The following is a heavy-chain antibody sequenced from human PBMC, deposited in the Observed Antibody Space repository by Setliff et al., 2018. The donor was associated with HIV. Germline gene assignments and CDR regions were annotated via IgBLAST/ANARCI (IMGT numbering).Heavy chain of an antibody. J-gene: IGHJ4*02. CDR3: ARGPNLLTHYYDSSGYAVGYSDH. Sequence: PSETLSLTCAVSGGSISSDNWWTWVRQAPGKGLEWIGEIYHSEYTNYNPSLKSRVTILVDKSKNQLSLRLSSVTAADTAVYYCARGPNLLTHYYDSSGYAVGYSDHWGQGTLVTVSS. CDR1: GGSISSDNW. CDR2: IYHSEYT. D-gene: IGHD3-22*01. V-gene: IGHV4-4*02.